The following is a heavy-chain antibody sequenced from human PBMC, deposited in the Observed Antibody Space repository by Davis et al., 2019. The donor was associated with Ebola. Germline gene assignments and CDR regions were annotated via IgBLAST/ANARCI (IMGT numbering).Heavy chain of an antibody. V-gene: IGHV1-8*01. J-gene: IGHJ4*02. CDR2: MNPNSGNT. CDR1: GYTFTNYD. CDR3: ALGIFGLDY. D-gene: IGHD3/OR15-3a*01. Sequence: ASVTVSCKASGYTFTNYDINWVRQATGHGLEWLGWMNPNSGNTGYAQKFQGRVTMTRNTSISTAYMELSSLRSEDTAVYYCALGIFGLDYWGQGTLVTVSS.